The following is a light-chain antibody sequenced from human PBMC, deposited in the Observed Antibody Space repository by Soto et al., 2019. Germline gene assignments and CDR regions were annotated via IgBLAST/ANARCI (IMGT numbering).Light chain of an antibody. CDR3: QQRQYWPPIT. Sequence: EIELTQSPSTLSWSTGERATLSWGASQSVSSYLAWYQQKPGQAPRLLIYDASNRATGIPARFSGSGSGTDFTLTISSLEPEDFAIYYCQQRQYWPPITFGQGTRLEIK. V-gene: IGKV3-11*01. J-gene: IGKJ5*01. CDR1: QSVSSY. CDR2: DAS.